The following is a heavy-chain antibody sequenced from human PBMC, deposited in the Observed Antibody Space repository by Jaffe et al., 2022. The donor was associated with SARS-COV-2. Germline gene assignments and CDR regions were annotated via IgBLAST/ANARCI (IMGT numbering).Heavy chain of an antibody. V-gene: IGHV2-5*02. D-gene: IGHD2-8*01. Sequence: QITLKESGPTLVKPTQTLTLTCTFSGFSLSTSGVGVGWIRQPPGKALEWLALIYWDDDKRYSPSLKSRLTITKDTSKNQVVLTMTNMDPVDTATYYCAHRRGGFSNEYFDYWGQGTLVTVSS. CDR1: GFSLSTSGVG. CDR2: IYWDDDK. CDR3: AHRRGGFSNEYFDY. J-gene: IGHJ4*02.